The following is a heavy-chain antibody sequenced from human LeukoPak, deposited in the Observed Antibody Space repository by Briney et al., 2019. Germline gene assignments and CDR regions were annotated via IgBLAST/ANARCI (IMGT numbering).Heavy chain of an antibody. V-gene: IGHV1-3*03. CDR2: INAANGNT. J-gene: IGHJ4*02. Sequence: ASVKVSCNASGYTFTGYGISWVRQAPGQRLEWMGWINAANGNTKYSQEFQGRVTITRDTSASTAYMELSSLRSEDMAMYYCARGPYSGYTGYYFDYWGQGALVTVSS. D-gene: IGHD5-12*01. CDR3: ARGPYSGYTGYYFDY. CDR1: GYTFTGYG.